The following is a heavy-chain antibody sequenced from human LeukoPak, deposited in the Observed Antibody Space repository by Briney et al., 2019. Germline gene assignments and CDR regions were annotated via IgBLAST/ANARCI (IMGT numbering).Heavy chain of an antibody. CDR1: GYTFTGYY. V-gene: IGHV1-2*02. D-gene: IGHD3-10*01. Sequence: ASVKVSCKASGYTFTGYYMHWVRQAPGQGLEWMGWINPNSGGTNYAQKFQGRVTMTRDTSISTAYLELSRLRSDDTAVYYCARDLIAGLLWFGELRDYYYYMDVWGKGTTVTTSS. J-gene: IGHJ6*03. CDR2: INPNSGGT. CDR3: ARDLIAGLLWFGELRDYYYYMDV.